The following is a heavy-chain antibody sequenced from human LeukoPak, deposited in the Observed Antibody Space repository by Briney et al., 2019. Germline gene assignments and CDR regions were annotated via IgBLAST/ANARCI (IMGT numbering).Heavy chain of an antibody. CDR1: GFVFRNYF. D-gene: IGHD3-3*01. V-gene: IGHV3-7*01. J-gene: IGHJ4*02. CDR2: IKNDGSEK. CDR3: ATDRGWRTSGYYLYYFEY. Sequence: GGSLRLACAASGFVFRNYFMSWVRQAPGKGLEWVASIKNDGSEKYYVDSVRGRYTISRDNTKNSLYLQMSSLRAEDTAVYYCATDRGWRTSGYYLYYFEYWGQGTLVTFSS.